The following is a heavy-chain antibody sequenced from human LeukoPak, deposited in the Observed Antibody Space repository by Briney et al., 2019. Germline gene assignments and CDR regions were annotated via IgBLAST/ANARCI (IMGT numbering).Heavy chain of an antibody. J-gene: IGHJ4*02. Sequence: GGSLRLSCAASGFTFSSYAMNWVRQAPGKGLEWVSAISGSGGSTYYADSVKGRFTISRDNSKNTLYLQMNSLRAEDTAVYYCATLLWFGELLPRYFDYWGQGTRVTVSS. CDR2: ISGSGGST. D-gene: IGHD3-10*01. V-gene: IGHV3-23*01. CDR1: GFTFSSYA. CDR3: ATLLWFGELLPRYFDY.